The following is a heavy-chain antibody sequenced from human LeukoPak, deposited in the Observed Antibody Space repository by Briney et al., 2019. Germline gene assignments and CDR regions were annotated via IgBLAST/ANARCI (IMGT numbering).Heavy chain of an antibody. V-gene: IGHV3-21*01. D-gene: IGHD2-21*01. Sequence: PGGPLRLPCAASGFTFSSYSMNWVRQAPGKGLEWVSSISSSSSYIYYADSVKGRFTISRDNAKNSLYLQMNSLRAEDTAVYYCARGLLDAFDIWGQGTMVTVSS. CDR1: GFTFSSYS. J-gene: IGHJ3*02. CDR2: ISSSSSYI. CDR3: ARGLLDAFDI.